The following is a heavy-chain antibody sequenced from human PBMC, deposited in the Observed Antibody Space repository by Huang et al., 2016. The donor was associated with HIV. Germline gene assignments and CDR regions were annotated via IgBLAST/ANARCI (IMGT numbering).Heavy chain of an antibody. V-gene: IGHV1-18*04. D-gene: IGHD3-16*01. J-gene: IGHJ4*02. CDR3: ARDVRSLQGGLFDY. CDR1: GYTFTSHG. Sequence: QVQLVESGGEVKKPGASVKVSCKASGYTFTSHGISWLRQAPGQGLEWMGGISGCNGYTNYAQRFQVRLTMTTDSSTSTSYMELRSLRSDDTAVYFCARDVRSLQGGLFDYWGQGTLVTVSS. CDR2: ISGCNGYT.